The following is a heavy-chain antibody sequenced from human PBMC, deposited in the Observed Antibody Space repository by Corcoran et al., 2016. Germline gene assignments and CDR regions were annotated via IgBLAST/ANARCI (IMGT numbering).Heavy chain of an antibody. J-gene: IGHJ4*02. CDR3: ARVVGATTYFDY. V-gene: IGHV3-33*01. D-gene: IGHD1-26*01. Sequence: QVQLVESGGGVVQPGRSLRLSCAASGFTFSSYGMHWVRQAPGKGLEWVAVIWYDGSNKYYADSVKGRFTISRDNSKNTLYLQMNSLRPEDTAVYYCARVVGATTYFDYWGQGTLVTVSS. CDR1: GFTFSSYG. CDR2: IWYDGSNK.